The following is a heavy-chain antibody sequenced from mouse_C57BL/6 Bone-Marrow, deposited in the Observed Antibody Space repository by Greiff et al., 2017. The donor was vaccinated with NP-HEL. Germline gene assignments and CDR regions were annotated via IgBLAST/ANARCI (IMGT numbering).Heavy chain of an antibody. D-gene: IGHD2-1*01. Sequence: VQVVESGAELVRPGTSVKVSCTASGYAFTNYLIEWVKQRPEQGLEWIGVINPGSGGTNYNEKFKGKATLTADKSSSTAYMQLSSLTSEDAAVYVCARGNGNYGDFAYWGQGTLVTVSA. CDR2: INPGSGGT. CDR3: ARGNGNYGDFAY. V-gene: IGHV1-54*01. J-gene: IGHJ3*01. CDR1: GYAFTNYL.